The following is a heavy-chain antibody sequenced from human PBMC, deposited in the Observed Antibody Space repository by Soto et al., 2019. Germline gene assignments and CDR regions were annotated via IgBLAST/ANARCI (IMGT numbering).Heavy chain of an antibody. CDR1: GGTFSSYA. V-gene: IGHV1-69*13. CDR2: IIPIFGTA. Sequence: VKVSCKASGGTFSSYAISWVRQAPGQGLEWMGGIIPIFGTANYAQKFQGRVTITADESTSTAYMELSSLRSEDTAVYYCARGPNPYAGAYYFDYWGQGTLVTVSS. CDR3: ARGPNPYAGAYYFDY. D-gene: IGHD1-1*01. J-gene: IGHJ4*02.